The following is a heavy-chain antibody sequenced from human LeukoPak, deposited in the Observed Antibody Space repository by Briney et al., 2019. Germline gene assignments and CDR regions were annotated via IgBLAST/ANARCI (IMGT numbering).Heavy chain of an antibody. J-gene: IGHJ4*02. D-gene: IGHD3-22*01. V-gene: IGHV3-23*01. CDR2: FSGGGGST. CDR3: AKARVLYFYDTSGYYN. CDR1: GFTFSSYS. Sequence: GGSLRLSCAASGFTFSSYSMNWVRQAPGKGLEWVSAFSGGGGSTYYADSVKGRFTISRDNSKNMLYLQMNSLRAEDTAVYYCAKARVLYFYDTSGYYNWGQGTLVTVSS.